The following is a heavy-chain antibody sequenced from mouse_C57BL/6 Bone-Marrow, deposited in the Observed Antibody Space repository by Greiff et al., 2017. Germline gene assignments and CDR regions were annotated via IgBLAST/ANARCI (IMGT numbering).Heavy chain of an antibody. CDR2: IDPSDSYT. J-gene: IGHJ2*01. D-gene: IGHD2-5*01. CDR1: GYTFTSYW. Sequence: VKLSCKASGYTFTSYWMHWVKQRPGQGLEWIGEIDPSDSYTNYNQKFKGKSTLTVDKSSSTAYMQLSSLTSEDSAVYYCARPSYYSKKGYYFDYWGQGTTLTVSS. V-gene: IGHV1-69*01. CDR3: ARPSYYSKKGYYFDY.